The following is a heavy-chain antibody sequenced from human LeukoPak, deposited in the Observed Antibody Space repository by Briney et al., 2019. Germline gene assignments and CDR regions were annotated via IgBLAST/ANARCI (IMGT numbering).Heavy chain of an antibody. CDR2: ISGSGGST. Sequence: GGSLRLSCAASGFTFSSYAMSWVRQAPGKGLEWVSAISGSGGSTYYADSVKGRFTISRDNSKNTLYLQMNSLRAEDTAVYYYANSMVKGVMKFDYWGQGTLVTVSS. V-gene: IGHV3-23*01. CDR3: ANSMVKGVMKFDY. D-gene: IGHD3-10*01. J-gene: IGHJ4*02. CDR1: GFTFSSYA.